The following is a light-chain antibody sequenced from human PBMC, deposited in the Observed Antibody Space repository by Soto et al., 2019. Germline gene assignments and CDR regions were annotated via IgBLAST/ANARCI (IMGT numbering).Light chain of an antibody. CDR3: QQTHGNPT. CDR2: VTS. V-gene: IGKV1-39*01. Sequence: DIQLTQSPPSLSASVGDKVTITCRASQNIGTILNCYQLRPGQAPKLLIYVTSSLHTGVPSRFSGSGSGSEFTLTISNLQPEDFATYSCQQTHGNPTFGQGTIVEIK. CDR1: QNIGTI. J-gene: IGKJ1*01.